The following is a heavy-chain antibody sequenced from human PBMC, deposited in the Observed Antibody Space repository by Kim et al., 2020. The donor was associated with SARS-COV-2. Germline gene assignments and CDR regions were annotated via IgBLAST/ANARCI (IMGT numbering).Heavy chain of an antibody. D-gene: IGHD3-22*01. J-gene: IGHJ5*02. CDR2: IKQDGSEK. CDR3: ARDRKGGGFYYYDSSGPTDNWFDP. V-gene: IGHV3-7*01. CDR1: GFTFSSYW. Sequence: GGSLRLSCAASGFTFSSYWMSWVRQAPGKGLEWVANIKQDGSEKYYVDSVKGRFTISRDNAKNSLYLQMNSLRAEDTAVYYCARDRKGGGFYYYDSSGPTDNWFDPWGQGTLVTVSS.